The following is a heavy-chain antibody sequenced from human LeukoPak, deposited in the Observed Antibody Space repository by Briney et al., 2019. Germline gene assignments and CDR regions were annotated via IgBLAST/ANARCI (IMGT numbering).Heavy chain of an antibody. D-gene: IGHD3-22*01. V-gene: IGHV4-59*01. J-gene: IGHJ4*02. CDR1: GGSISSYY. CDR3: ARAGFSSGFYYLDY. Sequence: SETLSLTRTVSGGSISSYYWSWIRQPPGKGLEWIGYIYYSGSTNYNPSLKSRVAISVDTSKNQFSLKLSSVTAADTAVYYCARAGFSSGFYYLDYWGQGTLVTVSS. CDR2: IYYSGST.